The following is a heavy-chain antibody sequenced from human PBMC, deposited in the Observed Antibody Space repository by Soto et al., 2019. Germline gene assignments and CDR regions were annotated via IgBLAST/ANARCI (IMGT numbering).Heavy chain of an antibody. CDR2: INPKSGDT. V-gene: IGHV1-2*04. D-gene: IGHD6-19*01. CDR3: ARAPPVYTSGWFWWFDP. CDR1: GYTLTSYY. Sequence: GASVKVSCKASGYTLTSYYIHWVRQAPGQGLEWMGWINPKSGDTTYAQKFQAWVTMTRDTSINTAYLELGSLGPDYTAMFYCARAPPVYTSGWFWWFDPWGQGSLVTVSS. J-gene: IGHJ5*02.